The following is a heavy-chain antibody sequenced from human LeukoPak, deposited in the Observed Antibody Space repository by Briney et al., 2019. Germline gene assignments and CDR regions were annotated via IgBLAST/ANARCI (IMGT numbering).Heavy chain of an antibody. V-gene: IGHV3-30*04. CDR1: GFTFSSYA. D-gene: IGHD6-13*01. CDR2: ISYDGSNK. J-gene: IGHJ4*02. CDR3: ARPPPPIAAAGTYFDY. Sequence: GGSLRLSCVGSGFTFSSYAMHWVRQAPGKGLEWVAVISYDGSNKYYADSVKGRFTISRDNSKNTLYLQMNSLRAEDTAVYYCARPPPPIAAAGTYFDYWGQGTLVTVSS.